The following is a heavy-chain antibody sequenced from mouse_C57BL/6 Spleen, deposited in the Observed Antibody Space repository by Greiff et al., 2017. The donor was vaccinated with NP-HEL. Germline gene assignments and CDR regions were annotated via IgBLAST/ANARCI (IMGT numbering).Heavy chain of an antibody. CDR3: ARETGIFDY. Sequence: EVQLVESGGGLVKPGGSLKLSCAASGFTFSSYAMSWVRQTPEKRLEWVATISDGGSYTYYPDNVKGRFTISRDNAKNNLYLQMSHLKSEDTAMYYCARETGIFDYWGQGTTLTVSS. J-gene: IGHJ2*01. D-gene: IGHD4-1*01. CDR2: ISDGGSYT. V-gene: IGHV5-4*01. CDR1: GFTFSSYA.